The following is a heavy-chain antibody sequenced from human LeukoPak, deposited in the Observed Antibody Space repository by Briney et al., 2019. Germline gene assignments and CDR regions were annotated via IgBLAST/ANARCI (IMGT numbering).Heavy chain of an antibody. J-gene: IGHJ3*02. CDR2: IYYSGST. D-gene: IGHD5-24*01. CDR1: GGSISSGGYY. Sequence: TSETLSLTCTVSGGSISSGGYYWSWIRQHPGKGLEWIGYIYYSGSTYYNPSLKSRVTISVDTSKNQFSLKLSSVTAADTAIYYCARWLQLDDAFDIWGQGTMVIVSS. V-gene: IGHV4-31*03. CDR3: ARWLQLDDAFDI.